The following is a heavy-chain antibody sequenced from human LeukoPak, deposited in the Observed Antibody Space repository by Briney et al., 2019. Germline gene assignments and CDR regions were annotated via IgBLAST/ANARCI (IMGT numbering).Heavy chain of an antibody. D-gene: IGHD2-2*03. CDR1: VGSISSGSYY. CDR3: ASGSYYFDY. CDR2: IYTSGST. Sequence: PSQTLSLTCTVSVGSISSGSYYWSWIRQPAGKGLEWIGRIYTSGSTNYNPSLKSRVTISVDTSKNQFSLKLSSVTAADTAVYYCASGSYYFDYWGQGTLVTVSS. J-gene: IGHJ4*02. V-gene: IGHV4-61*02.